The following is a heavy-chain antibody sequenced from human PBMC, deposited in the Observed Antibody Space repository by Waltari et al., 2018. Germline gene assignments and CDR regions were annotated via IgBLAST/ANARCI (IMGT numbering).Heavy chain of an antibody. J-gene: IGHJ4*02. Sequence: QVQLVESGGGVVQPGRSLRLSCAASGFTFSSYGMHWVRQAPGKGLEWVAVIWYDGSNKYYADSVKGRFTISRDNSKNTLYLQMNSLRAEDTAVYYCARELNLIAAAGPFDYWGQGTLVTVSS. CDR2: IWYDGSNK. D-gene: IGHD6-13*01. CDR1: GFTFSSYG. CDR3: ARELNLIAAAGPFDY. V-gene: IGHV3-33*01.